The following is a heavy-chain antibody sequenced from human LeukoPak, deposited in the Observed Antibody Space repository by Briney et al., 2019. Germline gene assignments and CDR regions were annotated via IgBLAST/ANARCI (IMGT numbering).Heavy chain of an antibody. CDR1: GVSISTGGYY. J-gene: IGHJ4*02. V-gene: IGHV4-31*03. Sequence: PSQTLSLTCTVSGVSISTGGYYWRWIRQHPGKGLERIGYIYNNGNTYYNSSLKRRVTISADTSKNQFSLKLRSVTVADTAVYYCARTTDWDLFDYWGQGTRVTGSS. CDR3: ARTTDWDLFDY. D-gene: IGHD1-7*01. CDR2: IYNNGNT.